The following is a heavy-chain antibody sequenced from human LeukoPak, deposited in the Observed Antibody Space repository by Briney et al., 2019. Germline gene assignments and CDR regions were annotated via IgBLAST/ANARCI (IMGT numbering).Heavy chain of an antibody. V-gene: IGHV1-69*05. D-gene: IGHD3-22*01. J-gene: IGHJ5*02. Sequence: SVKVSCKASGGTFSSYAISWVRQAPGQGLEWMGGIIPIFGTANYAQKFQGRVTITTDESTSTAYMELSSLRSEDTAVYYCARDFSMYYYDSSGYYSNWFDPWGQGTLVTVSS. CDR2: IIPIFGTA. CDR1: GGTFSSYA. CDR3: ARDFSMYYYDSSGYYSNWFDP.